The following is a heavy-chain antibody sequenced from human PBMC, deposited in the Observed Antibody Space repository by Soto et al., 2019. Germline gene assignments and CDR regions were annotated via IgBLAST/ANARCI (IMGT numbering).Heavy chain of an antibody. Sequence: PGGSLRLSCAASGFTFSTYGMHWVRQAPGKGLEWVAVIWYDGSNKYYADSVKGRFTISRDNSKNTLSLQMNSLRVEDTAVYFCARAVGPFDYWGQGTLVTVSS. CDR3: ARAVGPFDY. CDR2: IWYDGSNK. V-gene: IGHV3-33*01. J-gene: IGHJ4*02. CDR1: GFTFSTYG.